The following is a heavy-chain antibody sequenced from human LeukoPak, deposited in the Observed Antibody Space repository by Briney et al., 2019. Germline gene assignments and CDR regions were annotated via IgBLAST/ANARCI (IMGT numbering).Heavy chain of an antibody. D-gene: IGHD4-17*01. V-gene: IGHV3-64*01. J-gene: IGHJ3*02. CDR3: AREFPDYEDAFDI. CDR2: ISSNGGST. CDR1: GFTFSSYA. Sequence: GGSLRLSCAASGFTFSSYAMHWVRQAPGKGLEYVSAISSNGGSTYYANSVKGRFTISRDNSKNTLYLQMGSLRAEDMAMYYCAREFPDYEDAFDIWGQGTMVTVSS.